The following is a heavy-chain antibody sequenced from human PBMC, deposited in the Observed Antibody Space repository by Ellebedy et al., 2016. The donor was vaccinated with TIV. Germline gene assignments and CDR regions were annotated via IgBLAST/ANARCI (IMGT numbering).Heavy chain of an antibody. CDR2: ISSSSSYI. CDR1: GFTFSSYS. Sequence: GESLKISCAASGFTFSSYSMNWVRQAPGKGLEWVSSISSSSSYIYYADSVKGRFTISRDNAKNSLYLQMNSLRAKDTAVYYCARGAMTTVTHDAFDIWGQGTMVTVSS. J-gene: IGHJ3*02. V-gene: IGHV3-21*01. CDR3: ARGAMTTVTHDAFDI. D-gene: IGHD4-17*01.